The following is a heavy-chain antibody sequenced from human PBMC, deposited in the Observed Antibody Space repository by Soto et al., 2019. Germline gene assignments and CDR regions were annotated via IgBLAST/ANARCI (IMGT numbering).Heavy chain of an antibody. CDR1: GYTFTSYA. J-gene: IGHJ3*02. CDR2: INAGNGNT. V-gene: IGHV1-3*01. Sequence: GASVKVSCKASGYTFTSYAMHWVRQAPGQRLEWMGWINAGNGNTKYSQKFQGRVTITRDTSASTAYMELSSLRSEDTAVYYCAKGSGYDHVAFDIWGKGKMVTVPS. D-gene: IGHD5-12*01. CDR3: AKGSGYDHVAFDI.